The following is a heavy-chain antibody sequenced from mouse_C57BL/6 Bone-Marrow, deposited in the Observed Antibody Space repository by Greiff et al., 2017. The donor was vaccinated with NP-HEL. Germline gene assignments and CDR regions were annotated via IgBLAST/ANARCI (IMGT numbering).Heavy chain of an antibody. Sequence: EVHLVESEGGLVQPGSSMKLSCTGSGFTFSDYYKAWVRQVREKGLEWVAKINYDGSSTDGLGPLKSRFIISRDNAKNILYLHMSSLKSEDTATYYCARGDQLARAMDYWGQGTSVTVSS. J-gene: IGHJ4*01. V-gene: IGHV5-16*01. D-gene: IGHD4-1*02. CDR3: ARGDQLARAMDY. CDR1: GFTFSDYY. CDR2: INYDGSST.